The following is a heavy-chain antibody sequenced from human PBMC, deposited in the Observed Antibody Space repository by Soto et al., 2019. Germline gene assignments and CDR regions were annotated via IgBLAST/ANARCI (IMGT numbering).Heavy chain of an antibody. CDR2: IYYSGST. Sequence: SETLSLTCTVSGGSISSYYWSWIRQPPGKGLEWIGYIYYSGSTNYNPSLKSRVTISVDTSKNQFSLKLSSVTAADTAVYYCARVGSVTTLFDYWGQGTLVTVSS. CDR1: GGSISSYY. D-gene: IGHD4-17*01. V-gene: IGHV4-59*01. CDR3: ARVGSVTTLFDY. J-gene: IGHJ4*02.